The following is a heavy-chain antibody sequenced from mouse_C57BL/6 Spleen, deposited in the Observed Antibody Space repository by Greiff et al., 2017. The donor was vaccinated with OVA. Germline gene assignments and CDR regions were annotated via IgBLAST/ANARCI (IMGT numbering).Heavy chain of an antibody. V-gene: IGHV3-6*01. CDR2: ISYDGSN. CDR1: GYSITSGYY. J-gene: IGHJ3*01. Sequence: EVQRVESGPGLVKPSQSLSLTCSVTGYSITSGYYWNWIRQFPGNKLEWMGYISYDGSNKYNPSLKNRISITRDTSKNQFFLKLNSVTTEDTATYYCARDREHDGYYVFAYWGQGTLVTVSA. D-gene: IGHD2-3*01. CDR3: ARDREHDGYYVFAY.